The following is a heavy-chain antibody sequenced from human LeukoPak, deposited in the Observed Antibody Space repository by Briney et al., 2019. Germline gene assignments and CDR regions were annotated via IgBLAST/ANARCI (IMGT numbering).Heavy chain of an antibody. D-gene: IGHD6-13*01. J-gene: IGHJ4*02. Sequence: SETLSLTCIVSGGSFSSSSYYWGWIRQPPGKGLEWVGSFYYRGSTYYSPSLKSRVTISVDTSKNQFSLKLSSVTAADTAVYYCARGGSSWSFDYWGQGTLVTVSS. CDR1: GGSFSSSSYY. V-gene: IGHV4-39*01. CDR2: FYYRGST. CDR3: ARGGSSWSFDY.